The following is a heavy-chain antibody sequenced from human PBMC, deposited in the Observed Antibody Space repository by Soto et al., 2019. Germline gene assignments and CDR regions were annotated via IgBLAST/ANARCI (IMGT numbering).Heavy chain of an antibody. J-gene: IGHJ4*02. V-gene: IGHV3-23*01. CDR2: ISGSGGST. Sequence: EVQLLESGGGLVQPGGSLRLSCAASGFTFSSYAMSWVRQAPGKGLEWVSAISGSGGSTYYADSVKGRFTISRDNPKNTLYLQMNSLRAEDTAVYYCAKDYDILTGYFPDYWGQGTLVTVSS. D-gene: IGHD3-9*01. CDR1: GFTFSSYA. CDR3: AKDYDILTGYFPDY.